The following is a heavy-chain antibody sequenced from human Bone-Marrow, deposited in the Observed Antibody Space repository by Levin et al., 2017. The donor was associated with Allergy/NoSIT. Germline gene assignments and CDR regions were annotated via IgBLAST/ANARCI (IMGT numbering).Heavy chain of an antibody. D-gene: IGHD3-9*01. Sequence: GESLKISCKASGYTFIGYYIHWVRQAPGQGLEYMGWINPNSGFTNYVQKFQGRVTMTRDTSISAAYMELYSLRSDDTAVYYCAREQSDGYDFLTGSYLMIYYHGMDVWGQGTTVTVSS. CDR3: AREQSDGYDFLTGSYLMIYYHGMDV. J-gene: IGHJ6*02. CDR1: GYTFIGYY. V-gene: IGHV1-2*02. CDR2: INPNSGFT.